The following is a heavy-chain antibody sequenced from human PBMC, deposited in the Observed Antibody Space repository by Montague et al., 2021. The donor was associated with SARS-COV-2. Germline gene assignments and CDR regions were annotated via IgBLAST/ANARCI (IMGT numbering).Heavy chain of an antibody. Sequence: SLRLSCAASGFTFSSYGMHWVRQAPGKGLEWVAVIWYDGSNKYYADSVKGRFTISRDNSENTLYLQMNSLRAEDTAVYYCARDYPRGDILTVYYYYMDVWGKGTTATVSS. D-gene: IGHD3-9*01. CDR1: GFTFSSYG. J-gene: IGHJ6*03. CDR3: ARDYPRGDILTVYYYYMDV. CDR2: IWYDGSNK. V-gene: IGHV3-33*01.